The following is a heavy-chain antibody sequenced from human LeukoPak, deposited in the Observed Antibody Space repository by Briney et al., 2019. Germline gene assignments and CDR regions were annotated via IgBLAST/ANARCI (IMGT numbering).Heavy chain of an antibody. CDR1: GYTFTVYY. CDR3: AREGFWRDLGDY. V-gene: IGHV1-2*02. J-gene: IGHJ4*02. D-gene: IGHD3-3*01. CDR2: INPNSGGT. Sequence: ASVKVSCKASGYTFTVYYMHWVRQAPGQGLEWMGWINPNSGGTNYAQKVQGRVTMTRDTSISTAYMELSRLRSDDTAVYYCAREGFWRDLGDYWGQGTLVTVSS.